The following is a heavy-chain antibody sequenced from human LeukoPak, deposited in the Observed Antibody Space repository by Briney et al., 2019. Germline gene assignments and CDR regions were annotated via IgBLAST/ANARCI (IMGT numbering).Heavy chain of an antibody. V-gene: IGHV4-59*01. D-gene: IGHD3/OR15-3a*01. Sequence: SETLSLTCTVSGGSISGYYWTWIRQPPGKGLDWIGYIFYSGSSNFNPSLKSRVTISVDMSKNQFSLKLKSVTAADTAVYYCARGHWTETITNFDYWGQGALVTVSS. CDR2: IFYSGSS. CDR1: GGSISGYY. CDR3: ARGHWTETITNFDY. J-gene: IGHJ4*02.